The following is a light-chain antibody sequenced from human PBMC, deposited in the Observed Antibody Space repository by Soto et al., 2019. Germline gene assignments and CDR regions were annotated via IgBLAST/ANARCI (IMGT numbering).Light chain of an antibody. CDR2: KIS. J-gene: IGKJ1*01. CDR1: QGLVYSYGNTY. CDR3: LQGTRWPWT. Sequence: DVVMTQSPLSLPVTLGQPATISCRSSQGLVYSYGNTYLSWFQQRPGQSPRRLISKISIRDSGVPDRFSGSGSGTEFTLKISRVEAEEVGVYYCLQGTRWPWTFGQGTRVEIK. V-gene: IGKV2-30*01.